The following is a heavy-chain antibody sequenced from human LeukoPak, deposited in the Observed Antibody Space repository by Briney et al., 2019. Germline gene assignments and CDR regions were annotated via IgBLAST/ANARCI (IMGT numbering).Heavy chain of an antibody. Sequence: SETLSLTCAVYGGSFSGYYWSWLRQPPGKGLEWIGRIYTSGSTNYNPSLKSRVTISVDTSKNQFALKLNSVTAADTAVYYCARGGSGSYTGYFDYWGQGALVTVSS. CDR2: IYTSGST. V-gene: IGHV4-59*10. D-gene: IGHD3-10*01. CDR1: GGSFSGYY. J-gene: IGHJ4*02. CDR3: ARGGSGSYTGYFDY.